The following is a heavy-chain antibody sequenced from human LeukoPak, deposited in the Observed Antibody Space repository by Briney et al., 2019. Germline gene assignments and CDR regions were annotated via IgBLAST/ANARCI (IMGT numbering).Heavy chain of an antibody. CDR3: ARTMRWVVTATGGLQKWFDP. CDR2: MNPNSGNT. J-gene: IGHJ5*02. V-gene: IGHV1-8*01. D-gene: IGHD2-21*02. CDR1: GYTFTSYD. Sequence: ASVKVSCKASGYTFTSYDINWVRQATGQGLEWMGWMNPNSGNTGYAQKFQGRVTMTRNTSISTAYMELSSLRSEDTAVYYCARTMRWVVTATGGLQKWFDPWGQGTLVTVSS.